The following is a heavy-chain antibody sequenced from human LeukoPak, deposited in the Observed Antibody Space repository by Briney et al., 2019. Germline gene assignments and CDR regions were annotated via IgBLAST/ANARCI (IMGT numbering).Heavy chain of an antibody. V-gene: IGHV4-30-4*08. CDR3: ARDRNYYDSSGQRGAFDY. CDR2: IYYSGST. Sequence: PSETLSLTCTVSGGSISSGDYYWSWIRQPPGKGLEWIGYIYYSGSTYYNPSLKSRVTISVDTSKNQFSLKLSSVTAADTAVYYCARDRNYYDSSGQRGAFDYWGQGTLVTVSS. J-gene: IGHJ4*02. CDR1: GGSISSGDYY. D-gene: IGHD3-22*01.